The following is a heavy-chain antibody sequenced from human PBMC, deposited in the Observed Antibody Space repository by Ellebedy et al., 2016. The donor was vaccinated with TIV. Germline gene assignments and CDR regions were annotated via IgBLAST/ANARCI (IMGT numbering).Heavy chain of an antibody. J-gene: IGHJ5*02. Sequence: MPSETLSLTCTVSGGSISGFYWSWIRQPPGKGLEWIGYIHYTWSTNYNPSLKSHVTISVATSKNHFSLKLSSATAADTAEYYCVRGRWLPLPGSWGQGTLVTVSS. CDR1: GGSISGFY. CDR3: VRGRWLPLPGS. V-gene: IGHV4-59*01. CDR2: IHYTWST. D-gene: IGHD5-24*01.